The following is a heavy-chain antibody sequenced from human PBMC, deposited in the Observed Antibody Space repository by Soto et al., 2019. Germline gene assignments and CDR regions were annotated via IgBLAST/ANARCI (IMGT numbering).Heavy chain of an antibody. Sequence: EVHLVESGGGLVQPGGSLKLSCAASGFTFSGSAMHWVRQASGKGLEWVGRIRSKANSYATAYAASVKGRFTISRDDSKNTAYLQMNSLKTEDTAVYYCTTISSRIDYWGQGTLVTVSS. D-gene: IGHD6-6*01. CDR3: TTISSRIDY. V-gene: IGHV3-73*01. J-gene: IGHJ4*02. CDR1: GFTFSGSA. CDR2: IRSKANSYAT.